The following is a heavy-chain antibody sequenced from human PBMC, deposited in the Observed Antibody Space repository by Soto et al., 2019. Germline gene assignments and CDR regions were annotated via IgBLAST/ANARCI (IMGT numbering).Heavy chain of an antibody. Sequence: PGGSLRLSCAASGFTFSSYGMHWVRQAPGKGLEWVAVISYDGSNKYYADSVKGRFTISRDNSKNTLYLQMNSLRAEDTAVYYCAKDVKVGAKKVFDYWGQGTLVTVSS. CDR3: AKDVKVGAKKVFDY. CDR1: GFTFSSYG. D-gene: IGHD1-26*01. CDR2: ISYDGSNK. V-gene: IGHV3-30*18. J-gene: IGHJ4*02.